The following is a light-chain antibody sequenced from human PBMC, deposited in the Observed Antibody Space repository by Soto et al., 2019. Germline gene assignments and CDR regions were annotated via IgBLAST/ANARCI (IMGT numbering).Light chain of an antibody. CDR3: TSYTSASTLV. Sequence: QSALTQPASVSGSPGQSITISCTGTSDDIGANNYDSWYQHHPGKAPKILIYEAANRPSGISHRFSGSKSGNTASLTISGLQAEDEADFFCTSYTSASTLVFGGGTKLTVL. CDR2: EAA. J-gene: IGLJ2*01. V-gene: IGLV2-14*01. CDR1: SDDIGANNY.